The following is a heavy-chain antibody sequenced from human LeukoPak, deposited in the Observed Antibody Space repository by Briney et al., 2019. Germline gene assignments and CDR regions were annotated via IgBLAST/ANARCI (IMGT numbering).Heavy chain of an antibody. J-gene: IGHJ4*02. CDR2: ISGSGGST. CDR1: GFTFSSYA. Sequence: PGGSLRLSCAASGFTFSSYAMSWVRQAPGKGLEWVSAISGSGGSTYYADSVKGRFTISRDNSKNTLYLQMNSLRAEDTAVYYCAKDPTHEQWLPQGPTYYYDSSGYRDYWGQGTLVTVSS. D-gene: IGHD3-22*01. CDR3: AKDPTHEQWLPQGPTYYYDSSGYRDY. V-gene: IGHV3-23*01.